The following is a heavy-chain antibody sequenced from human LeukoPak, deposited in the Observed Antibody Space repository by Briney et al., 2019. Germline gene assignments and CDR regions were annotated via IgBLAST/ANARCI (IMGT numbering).Heavy chain of an antibody. CDR2: ISYDGRNK. V-gene: IGHV3-30*18. J-gene: IGHJ4*02. CDR3: AKDAQVRGVINGFDY. Sequence: GGSLRLSCAASGFTFSDSGIHWVRQAPGKGLEWVAVISYDGRNKHYADSVKGRFTISRDNSKNTLYLQMNSLTAEDTAMYYCAKDAQVRGVINGFDYWAREPWLPSPQ. D-gene: IGHD3-10*01. CDR1: GFTFSDSG.